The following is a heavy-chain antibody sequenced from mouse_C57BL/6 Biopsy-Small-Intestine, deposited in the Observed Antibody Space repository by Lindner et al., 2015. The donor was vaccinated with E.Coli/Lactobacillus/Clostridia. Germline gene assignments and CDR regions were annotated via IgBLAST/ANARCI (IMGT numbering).Heavy chain of an antibody. CDR1: GYTFTNYW. CDR3: ARDYGSSYFDY. J-gene: IGHJ2*01. D-gene: IGHD1-1*01. CDR2: IYPGGGYT. Sequence: VQLQESGAELVRPGTSVKMSCKASGYTFTNYWIGWAKQRPGHGLEWIGDIYPGGGYTNYNEKFKGRATLTADKSSSTAYMQFSSLTSEDSAIYYCARDYGSSYFDYWGQGHHSHSLL. V-gene: IGHV1-63*01.